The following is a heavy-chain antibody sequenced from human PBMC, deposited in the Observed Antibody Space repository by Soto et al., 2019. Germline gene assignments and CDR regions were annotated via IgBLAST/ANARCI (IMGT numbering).Heavy chain of an antibody. Sequence: GGSLRLSCAASGFTFSTYEMNWVRQAPGKGLEWVSYISSSGSTMYYADSVKGRFTISRDNAKNSLYLQMNSLRAEDTAVYYCARSELSGYYYFYYGMDVWGRGTKVTVSS. V-gene: IGHV3-48*03. CDR3: ARSELSGYYYFYYGMDV. D-gene: IGHD3-3*01. CDR1: GFTFSTYE. J-gene: IGHJ6*02. CDR2: ISSSGSTM.